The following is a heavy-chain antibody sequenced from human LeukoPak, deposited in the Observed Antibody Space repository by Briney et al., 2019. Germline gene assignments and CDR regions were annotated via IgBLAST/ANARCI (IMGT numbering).Heavy chain of an antibody. V-gene: IGHV4-4*07. CDR1: GCSISSYY. J-gene: IGHJ4*02. CDR3: ARFLSKGNYFDY. CDR2: IYTSGST. D-gene: IGHD3-10*01. Sequence: SETLSLTCTVSGCSISSYYWSWIRQPAGKGLEWIGRIYTSGSTNYNPSLKSRVTMSVDTSKNQFSLKLSSVTAADTAVYYCARFLSKGNYFDYWGQGTLVTVSS.